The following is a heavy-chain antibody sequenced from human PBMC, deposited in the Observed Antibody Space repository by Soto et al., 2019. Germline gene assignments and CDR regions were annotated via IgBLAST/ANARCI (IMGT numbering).Heavy chain of an antibody. CDR2: IIPIFGTA. V-gene: IGHV1-69*01. D-gene: IGHD6-19*01. J-gene: IGHJ4*02. CDR3: ATRRALYSSGRLTTDY. CDR1: GGTFSSYA. Sequence: QVQLVQSGAEVKKPGSSVKVSCKASGGTFSSYAISWVRQAPGQGLEWMGGIIPIFGTANYAQKFQGRVTITADEATSTAYMEQSSLRSEDTAVYYCATRRALYSSGRLTTDYWGQGTLVTVSS.